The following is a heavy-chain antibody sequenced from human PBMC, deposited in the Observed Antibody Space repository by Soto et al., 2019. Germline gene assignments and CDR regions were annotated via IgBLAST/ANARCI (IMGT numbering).Heavy chain of an antibody. V-gene: IGHV4-59*01. CDR1: GGSISSYY. CDR2: IYYSGST. CDR3: ALSERGYYYDTKGKRIDY. J-gene: IGHJ4*02. Sequence: SETLSLTCTVSGGSISSYYWSWIRQPPGKGLEWIGYIYYSGSTNYNPSLKSRVTISVDTSKNQFSLKLSSVTAADTAVYYCALSERGYYYDTKGKRIDYWGQGTLVTVSS. D-gene: IGHD3-22*01.